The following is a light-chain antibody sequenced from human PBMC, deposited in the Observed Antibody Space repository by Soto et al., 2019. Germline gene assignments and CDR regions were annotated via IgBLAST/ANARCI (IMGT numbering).Light chain of an antibody. Sequence: IVLTQSPATLSLSPGERATLSCRASQSVSSYLAWYQQKGGQAPRLLIYDASSRATGIPARFSGSVSGTDFTLTISSLEPEDVAVYYCQQRSVWPTFGGGTKVEI. CDR2: DAS. V-gene: IGKV3-11*01. CDR3: QQRSVWPT. CDR1: QSVSSY. J-gene: IGKJ4*01.